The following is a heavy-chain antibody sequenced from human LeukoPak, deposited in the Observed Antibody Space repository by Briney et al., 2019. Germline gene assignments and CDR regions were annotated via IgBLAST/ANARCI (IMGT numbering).Heavy chain of an antibody. CDR1: GGSFSGYY. CDR3: ARTPRLGYCSSTSCPRYYYYGMDV. J-gene: IGHJ6*02. CDR2: INHSGST. V-gene: IGHV4-34*01. Sequence: SETLSLTCAVYGGSFSGYYWSWIRQPPGKGLDLIGEINHSGSTNYNPSLKSRVTISVHTSKNQFSLKLSSVTAADTAVYYCARTPRLGYCSSTSCPRYYYYGMDVWGQGTTVTVSS. D-gene: IGHD2-2*01.